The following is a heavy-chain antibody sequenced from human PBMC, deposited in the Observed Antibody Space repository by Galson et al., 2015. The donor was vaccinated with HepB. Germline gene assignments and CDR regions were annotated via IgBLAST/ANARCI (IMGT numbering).Heavy chain of an antibody. V-gene: IGHV3-23*01. CDR2: ISGSGGST. D-gene: IGHD3-22*01. J-gene: IGHJ6*02. Sequence: SLRLSCAASGFTFSSYAMSWVRQAPGKGLEWVSAISGSGGSTYYADSVKGRFTISRDNSKNTLYLQMNSLRAEDTAVYYCAKRITMIVVVIGYYGMDVWGQGTTVTVSS. CDR1: GFTFSSYA. CDR3: AKRITMIVVVIGYYGMDV.